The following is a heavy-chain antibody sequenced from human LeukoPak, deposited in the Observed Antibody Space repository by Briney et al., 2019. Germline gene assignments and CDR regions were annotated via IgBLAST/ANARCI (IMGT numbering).Heavy chain of an antibody. V-gene: IGHV1-2*02. CDR3: AREIVGATYWFDS. D-gene: IGHD1-26*01. J-gene: IGHJ5*01. CDR1: GYTFTGYY. CDR2: INPNSGGT. Sequence: ASVKVSCKASGYTFTGYYMHWVRQAPGQGLEWMGWINPNSGGTNYAQKFQGRVTMTRDTSISTAYMELSRLRSDDTAVYYCAREIVGATYWFDSWGQGSLVTVSS.